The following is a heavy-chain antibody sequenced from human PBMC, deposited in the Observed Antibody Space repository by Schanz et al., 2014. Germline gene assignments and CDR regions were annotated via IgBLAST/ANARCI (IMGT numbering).Heavy chain of an antibody. CDR3: ARDSLRGATGGYGMDV. CDR1: GGSFSSNY. CDR2: INQSGTT. V-gene: IGHV4-34*02. Sequence: QVQLQQWGAGLLKPSETLSLTCAVYGGSFSSNYWSWIRQPPGKGLEWIGEINQSGTTNYNPSLKSRVTMSVDTSKNQISRKSRSVTAADTAVYYCARDSLRGATGGYGMDVWGQGTTVTVSS. J-gene: IGHJ6*02. D-gene: IGHD2-8*02.